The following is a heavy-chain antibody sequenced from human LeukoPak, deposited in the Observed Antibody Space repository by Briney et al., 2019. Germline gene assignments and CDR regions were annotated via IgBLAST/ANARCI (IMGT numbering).Heavy chain of an antibody. J-gene: IGHJ4*02. D-gene: IGHD4-17*01. V-gene: IGHV3-66*01. CDR1: GVTVNNYA. CDR2: ISGSGTT. CDR3: AREPTVTAGDY. Sequence: GGSLRLSCAASGVTVNNYAMTWVRQAPGKGLEWVSAISGSGTTYYADSVKGRFTISRDNSKNTLYLQMNSLRAEDTAVHYCAREPTVTAGDYWGQGTLVTVSS.